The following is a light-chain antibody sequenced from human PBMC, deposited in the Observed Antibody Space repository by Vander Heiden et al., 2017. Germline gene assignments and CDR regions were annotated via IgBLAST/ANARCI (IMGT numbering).Light chain of an antibody. Sequence: QSVLPQPPSLSGAPGQRVPISCTGSSSNIGAGYDVHWYQQLPGTATKLLIYGNSNRPSGVPDRFSCSKSGTSASLAITGLQAEDEADYYCQSYDSSLSGSYVFGTGTKVTVL. CDR2: GNS. V-gene: IGLV1-40*01. CDR3: QSYDSSLSGSYV. CDR1: SSNIGAGYD. J-gene: IGLJ1*01.